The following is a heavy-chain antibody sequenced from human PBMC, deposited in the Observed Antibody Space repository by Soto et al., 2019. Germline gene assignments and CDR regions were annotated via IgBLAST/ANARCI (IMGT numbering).Heavy chain of an antibody. Sequence: EVQLVESGGGLVQPGGSLRLSCAASGFTFSSYWMHWVRQAPGKGLVWVSRINSDGSSTTYADSVKGRFTISRDNAKNTLYLPKNSPRAEDTAVYYCVRMPTGGYAFSLDDYWGQGTLVTVSS. CDR3: VRMPTGGYAFSLDDY. D-gene: IGHD5-12*01. V-gene: IGHV3-74*01. CDR1: GFTFSSYW. CDR2: INSDGSST. J-gene: IGHJ4*02.